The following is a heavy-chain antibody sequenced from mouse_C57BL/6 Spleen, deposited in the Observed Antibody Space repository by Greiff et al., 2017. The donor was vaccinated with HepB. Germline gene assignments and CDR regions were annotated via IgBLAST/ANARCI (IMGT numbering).Heavy chain of an antibody. CDR3: ARPSYYSNYEGFAY. Sequence: QVQLQQPVAELVKPGASVKLSCKASGYTFTSYWMHWVKQRPGQGLEWIGMIHPNSGSTNYNEKFKSKATLTVDKSSSTAYMQLSSLTSEDSAVYYCARPSYYSNYEGFAYWGQGTLVTVSA. D-gene: IGHD2-5*01. CDR2: IHPNSGST. J-gene: IGHJ3*01. V-gene: IGHV1-64*01. CDR1: GYTFTSYW.